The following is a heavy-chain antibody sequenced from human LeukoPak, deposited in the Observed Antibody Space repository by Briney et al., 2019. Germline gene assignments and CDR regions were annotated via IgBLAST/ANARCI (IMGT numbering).Heavy chain of an antibody. V-gene: IGHV3-30*02. CDR1: GFTFSSYG. D-gene: IGHD2-2*01. J-gene: IGHJ4*02. CDR2: IRYDGSNK. CDR3: AKDSCSSTSCYFDY. Sequence: GGSLRLSCAASGFTFSSYGVHWVRQAPGKGLEWVAFIRYDGSNKYYADSVKGRFTISRDNSKNTLYLQMNSLRAEDTAVYYCAKDSCSSTSCYFDYWGQGTLVTVSS.